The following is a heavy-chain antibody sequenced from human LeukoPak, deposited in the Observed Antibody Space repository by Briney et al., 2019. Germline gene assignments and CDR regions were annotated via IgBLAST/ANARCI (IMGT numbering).Heavy chain of an antibody. CDR2: IRSKIYGGTP. CDR1: GFTFGDYA. D-gene: IGHD3-16*01. CDR3: TTVGWGKEPRDY. V-gene: IGHV3-49*04. Sequence: PGGSLRLSCTASGFTFGDYAMTWVRQAPGKGLEWVGFIRSKIYGGTPEYAASVKGRFTISRDDSKNTLYLQMNSLKTEDTAVYYCTTVGWGKEPRDYWGQGTLVTVSS. J-gene: IGHJ4*02.